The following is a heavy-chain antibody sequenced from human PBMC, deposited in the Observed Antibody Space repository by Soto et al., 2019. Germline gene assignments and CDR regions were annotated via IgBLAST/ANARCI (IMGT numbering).Heavy chain of an antibody. CDR3: ASETYYDFWSGYYNYYYYYGMDV. D-gene: IGHD3-3*01. J-gene: IGHJ6*02. Sequence: QVQLLQSGAEVKKPGASVKVSCKASGYTFTSYGISWVRQAPGQGLEWMGWISAYNGNTNYAQKLQGRVTMTTDTTTRTAYMEQRSLRSDDTPVYYCASETYYDFWSGYYNYYYYYGMDVWGQGTTVTVSS. CDR1: GYTFTSYG. CDR2: ISAYNGNT. V-gene: IGHV1-18*01.